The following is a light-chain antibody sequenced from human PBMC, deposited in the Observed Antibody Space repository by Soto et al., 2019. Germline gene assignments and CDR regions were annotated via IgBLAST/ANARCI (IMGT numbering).Light chain of an antibody. CDR2: AAS. Sequence: AIQMTQSPSSLSASVGERVTITCRASQGIRNDLGWYQQNPGKAPKLLIYAASTLQSGLPTRISDSGCSTDYALTISRQHRAVFSSYYCLQDYNFPWTCGERTVVDIK. CDR3: LQDYNFPWT. V-gene: IGKV1-6*01. CDR1: QGIRND. J-gene: IGKJ1*01.